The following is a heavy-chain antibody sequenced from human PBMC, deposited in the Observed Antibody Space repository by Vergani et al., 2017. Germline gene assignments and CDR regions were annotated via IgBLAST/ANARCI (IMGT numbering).Heavy chain of an antibody. CDR3: ARDREYCSGGSCYSGYYYYYGMDV. CDR1: GGTFSSSA. Sequence: QVQLVQSGAKVKKPGSSVKVSCKASGGTFSSSAISWVRQAPGQGLEWMGRIIPIFGTANYAQKFQGRVTITADESTSTAYMELSSLRSEDTAVYYCARDREYCSGGSCYSGYYYYYGMDVWGQGTTVTVSS. J-gene: IGHJ6*02. CDR2: IIPIFGTA. V-gene: IGHV1-69*13. D-gene: IGHD2-15*01.